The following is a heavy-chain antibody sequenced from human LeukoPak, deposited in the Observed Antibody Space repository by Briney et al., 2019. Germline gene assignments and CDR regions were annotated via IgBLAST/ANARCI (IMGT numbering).Heavy chain of an antibody. CDR2: INSDGSYT. D-gene: IGHD3-10*01. J-gene: IGHJ4*02. CDR1: GFTFSSYW. V-gene: IGHV3-74*01. CDR3: ATLGTMVRGVIMDY. Sequence: GGSLRLSCAASGFTFSSYWMHWVRQAPGKGLVWVSRINSDGSYTNDADSVKGRFTISRDNAKNTLYLQMNSLRAEDTAVYYCATLGTMVRGVIMDYWGQGTLVTVSS.